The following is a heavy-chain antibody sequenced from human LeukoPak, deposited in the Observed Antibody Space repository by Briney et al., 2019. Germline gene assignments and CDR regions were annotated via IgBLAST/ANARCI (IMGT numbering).Heavy chain of an antibody. D-gene: IGHD2-15*01. CDR2: INHSGST. V-gene: IGHV4-39*07. Sequence: PSETLSLTCTVSGGSISSSSYYWGWIRQPPGKGLEWIGEINHSGSTNYNPSLKSRVTISVDTSKNQFSLKLSSVTAADTAVYYCARGRRWSKVWFDPWGQGTLVTVSS. CDR1: GGSISSSSYY. J-gene: IGHJ5*02. CDR3: ARGRRWSKVWFDP.